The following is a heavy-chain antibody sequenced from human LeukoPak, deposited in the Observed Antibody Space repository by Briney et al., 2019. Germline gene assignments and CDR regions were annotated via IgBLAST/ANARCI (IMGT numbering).Heavy chain of an antibody. J-gene: IGHJ4*02. CDR3: AGYYYDSIE. D-gene: IGHD3-22*01. V-gene: IGHV4-61*01. CDR2: IYYSGST. CDR1: GGSISSGSYY. Sequence: PSETLSLTCTVSGGSISSGSYYWSWIRQPPGKGLEWIGYIYYSGSTNYNPSLKSRVTISVDTSKNQFSLKLSSVTAADTAVYYCAGYYYDSIEWGQGTLVTVSS.